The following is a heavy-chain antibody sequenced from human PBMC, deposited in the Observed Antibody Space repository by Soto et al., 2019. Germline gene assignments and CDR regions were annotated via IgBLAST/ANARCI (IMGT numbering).Heavy chain of an antibody. J-gene: IGHJ5*02. V-gene: IGHV6-1*01. Sequence: PSQTLALTCAISRDSVSSNTAAWNWIRSSPSRGLEWLGRTYYRSNWRHDYAVSVKSRITANPDTSKNHFSLQLNSVTPDDTAVYYCAWGVAGIDLDLWGQGTLVSVS. CDR2: TYYRSNWRH. D-gene: IGHD6-19*01. CDR1: RDSVSSNTAA. CDR3: AWGVAGIDLDL.